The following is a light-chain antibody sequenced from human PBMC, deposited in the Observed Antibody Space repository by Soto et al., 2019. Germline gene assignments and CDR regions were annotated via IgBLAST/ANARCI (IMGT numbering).Light chain of an antibody. CDR3: QQYGSSPRT. CDR1: QSVSRNY. V-gene: IGKV3-20*01. CDR2: GAS. J-gene: IGKJ2*01. Sequence: EIVLTQSPGTLSLSPGERATLSCRASQSVSRNYLAWYQQKPDQAPRLLIYGASSRATGIPDRFSGSGSGTDFTLTISRLEPEDFALYYCQQYGSSPRTFGQGTKLEIK.